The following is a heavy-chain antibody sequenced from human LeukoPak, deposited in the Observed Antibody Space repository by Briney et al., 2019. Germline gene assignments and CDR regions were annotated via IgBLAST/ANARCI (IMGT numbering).Heavy chain of an antibody. D-gene: IGHD2-15*01. CDR3: ARVGPYCSGGSCYFSFRVGWFDP. CDR2: MNPNSGNT. J-gene: IGHJ5*02. Sequence: ASVKVSCKASGYTFTSHDINWVRQATGQGLEWMGWMNPNSGNTGYAQKFQGRVTMTRNTSISTAYMELSSLRSEDTGVYYCARVGPYCSGGSCYFSFRVGWFDPWGQGTLVTVSS. V-gene: IGHV1-8*01. CDR1: GYTFTSHD.